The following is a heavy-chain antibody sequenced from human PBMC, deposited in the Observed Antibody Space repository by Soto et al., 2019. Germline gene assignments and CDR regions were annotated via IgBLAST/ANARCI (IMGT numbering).Heavy chain of an antibody. CDR3: AGHSYYYSGMDV. V-gene: IGHV4-59*08. J-gene: IGHJ6*02. CDR1: GDSISSYY. CDR2: IYYSGSTSGAT. Sequence: PSETLSLTCTVSGDSISSYYWSWIRQPPGKGLEWIGYIYYSGSTSGATTYNPSLKSRVTISVDTSKIQFSLKLSSVTAADTAVYYCAGHSYYYSGMDVWGQGTTVTVSS.